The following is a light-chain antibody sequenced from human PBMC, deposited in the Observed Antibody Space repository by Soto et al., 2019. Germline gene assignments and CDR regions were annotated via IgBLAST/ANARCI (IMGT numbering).Light chain of an antibody. CDR1: QTVSRY. CDR2: YAS. CDR3: QQSYSMTT. J-gene: IGKJ4*01. Sequence: VLTQSPATLSLSPGERATLSCRASQTVSRYLAWYQQKPGQAPRLLIYYASNRAAGIPARFSGSGSGTDYTLTISSLEPEDFAVYYCQQSYSMTTFGGGTKVEIK. V-gene: IGKV3-11*01.